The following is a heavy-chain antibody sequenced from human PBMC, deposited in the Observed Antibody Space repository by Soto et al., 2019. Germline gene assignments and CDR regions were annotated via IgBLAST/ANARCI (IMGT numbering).Heavy chain of an antibody. CDR2: IFSGGST. D-gene: IGHD2-2*01. J-gene: IGHJ4*02. V-gene: IGHV3-66*01. Sequence: EVQLVESGGGLVQPGGSLSLSWAASGLTAVRNSRTWVRQAPGKGLEWVSVIFSGGSTYYADSVKGRFTISRDNSKNTLYLQMNSLRAEDTAVYYCARDGLGYCSSTSCYDPTYFDYWGQGTLVTVSS. CDR3: ARDGLGYCSSTSCYDPTYFDY. CDR1: GLTAVRNS.